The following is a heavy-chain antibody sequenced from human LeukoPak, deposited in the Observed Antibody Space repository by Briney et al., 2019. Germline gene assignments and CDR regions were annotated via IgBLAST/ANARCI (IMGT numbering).Heavy chain of an antibody. Sequence: GSLSLSCAASGFTFSSYSMNWVRQAPGKGLEWVSSISSSSSYIYYADSVKGRFTISRDNAKNSLYLQMNSLRAEDTAVYYCARAATFYVWGSYRDDYWGQGTLVTVSS. V-gene: IGHV3-21*01. CDR2: ISSSSSYI. CDR1: GFTFSSYS. J-gene: IGHJ4*02. CDR3: ARAATFYVWGSYRDDY. D-gene: IGHD3-16*02.